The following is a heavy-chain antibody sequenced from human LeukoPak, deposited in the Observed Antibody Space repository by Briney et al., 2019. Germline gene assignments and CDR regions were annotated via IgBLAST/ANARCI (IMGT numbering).Heavy chain of an antibody. J-gene: IGHJ4*02. CDR2: IKQDESEK. D-gene: IGHD2-8*01. V-gene: IGHV3-7*01. CDR1: GFTFSSYW. Sequence: GGSLRLSCVASGFTFSSYWMSWGRQAPGKGLEWVANIKQDESEKYYVDSVKGRFTISRDNAKNSLYLQMNSLRAEDTALYYCARGYGQWAYWGQGTLVTVSS. CDR3: ARGYGQWAY.